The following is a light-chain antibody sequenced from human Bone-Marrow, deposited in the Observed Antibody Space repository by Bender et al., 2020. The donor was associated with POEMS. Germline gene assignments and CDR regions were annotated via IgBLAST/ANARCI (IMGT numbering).Light chain of an antibody. Sequence: QSALTQPASVSGSPGQSITISCTGASSDVWSYNLVSWYQHHQGKAPIVLIYKDTERPSAVSSRFSGSKSGNTASLTISGLQAEDEADYYCCSYASALWVFGGGTKLTVL. CDR2: KDT. CDR1: SSDVWSYNL. CDR3: CSYASALWV. J-gene: IGLJ3*02. V-gene: IGLV2-23*01.